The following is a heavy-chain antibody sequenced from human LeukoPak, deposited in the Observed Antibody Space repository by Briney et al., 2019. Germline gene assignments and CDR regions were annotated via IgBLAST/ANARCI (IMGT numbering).Heavy chain of an antibody. CDR1: GFTFNNYG. V-gene: IGHV3-30*02. CDR3: AGDFDY. CDR2: TRSDGNNK. J-gene: IGHJ4*02. Sequence: PGGSLRLSCAASGFTFNNYGMHWVRQAPGKGLEWVAFTRSDGNNKYYADSVKGRFTISRDNSKNMLYLQMNSLRAEDTAVYYCAGDFDYWGQGTLVTVSS.